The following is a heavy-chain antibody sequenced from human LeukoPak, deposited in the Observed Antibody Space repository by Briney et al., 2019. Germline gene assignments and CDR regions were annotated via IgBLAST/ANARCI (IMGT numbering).Heavy chain of an antibody. CDR3: ARGGTTLPYYFDY. J-gene: IGHJ4*02. Sequence: ASVKVSCKASGYTFTSYDINWVRQATGQGLEWMGWMNPNSGNTGYAQKFQGRVTMTRDTSTSTVYMELSSLRSEDTAVYYCARGGTTLPYYFDYWGQGTLVTVSS. V-gene: IGHV1-8*01. D-gene: IGHD4-17*01. CDR1: GYTFTSYD. CDR2: MNPNSGNT.